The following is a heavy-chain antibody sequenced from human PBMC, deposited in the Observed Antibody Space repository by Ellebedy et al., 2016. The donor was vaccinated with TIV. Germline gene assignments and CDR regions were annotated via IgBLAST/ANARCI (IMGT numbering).Heavy chain of an antibody. D-gene: IGHD3-16*01. CDR2: VYHGGST. CDR3: ASAVLSNYYYYGMDI. J-gene: IGHJ6*02. Sequence: SETLSLTCTVSGGSVSSGGHSWTWIRQAPGKGLEWIGYVYHGGSTYFNPSLNSRVSISVDSSKNQFSLRLTAVTTADTAIYYCASAVLSNYYYYGMDIWGRGTTVIVS. V-gene: IGHV4-30-2*01. CDR1: GGSVSSGGHS.